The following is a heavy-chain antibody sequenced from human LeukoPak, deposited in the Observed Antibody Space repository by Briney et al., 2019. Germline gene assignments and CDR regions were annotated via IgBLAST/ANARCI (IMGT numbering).Heavy chain of an antibody. CDR3: ARDRTPYGTGTTHWFDP. CDR2: IWYDGSNK. J-gene: IGHJ5*02. CDR1: GFTFSSYG. V-gene: IGHV3-33*01. Sequence: PGGSLRLSWAASGFTFSSYGMHWVRQAPGKGLEWVAVIWYDGSNKYYADSVKGRFTISRDNSKNTLYLQMNSLRAEDTAVYYCARDRTPYGTGTTHWFDPWGQGTLVTVSS. D-gene: IGHD1-7*01.